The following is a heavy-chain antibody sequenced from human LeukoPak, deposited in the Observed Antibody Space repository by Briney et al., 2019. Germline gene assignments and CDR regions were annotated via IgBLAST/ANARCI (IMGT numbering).Heavy chain of an antibody. Sequence: PGGSLRLSCAASGFTFSSYSMNWVRQAPGKGLGWVSYISSSSSTIYYADSVKGRFTISRDNAKNSLYLQMNSLRAEDTAVYYCARDTGYCSSTSCYGVLMDVWGKGTTVTVSS. J-gene: IGHJ6*04. CDR1: GFTFSSYS. D-gene: IGHD2-2*01. V-gene: IGHV3-48*01. CDR3: ARDTGYCSSTSCYGVLMDV. CDR2: ISSSSSTI.